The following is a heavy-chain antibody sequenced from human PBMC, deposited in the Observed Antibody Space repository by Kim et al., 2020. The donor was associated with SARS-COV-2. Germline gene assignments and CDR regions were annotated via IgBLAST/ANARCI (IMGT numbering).Heavy chain of an antibody. J-gene: IGHJ6*02. D-gene: IGHD6-13*01. CDR2: IDPSDSYT. Sequence: GESLKISCKGSGYSFTSYWISWVRQMPGKGLEWMGRIDPSDSYTNYSPSFQGHVTISADKSISTAYLQWSSLKASDTAMYYCARAPVGIAAAGYYYGMDVWGQGTTVTVSS. CDR3: ARAPVGIAAAGYYYGMDV. V-gene: IGHV5-10-1*01. CDR1: GYSFTSYW.